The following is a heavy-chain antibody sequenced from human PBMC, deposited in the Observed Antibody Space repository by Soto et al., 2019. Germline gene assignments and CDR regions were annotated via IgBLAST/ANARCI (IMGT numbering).Heavy chain of an antibody. V-gene: IGHV3-7*01. J-gene: IGHJ4*02. CDR1: IFTFSSYW. D-gene: IGHD2-2*01. Sequence: GGSLRLSCEASIFTFSSYWMTWVRQAPGKGLEWVANIKQDGSEKNYADSVKGRFTISRDNSKNTLSLQMNSLSAEDTAVYYCTREVVRPYFDYWGQGTLVTVSS. CDR2: IKQDGSEK. CDR3: TREVVRPYFDY.